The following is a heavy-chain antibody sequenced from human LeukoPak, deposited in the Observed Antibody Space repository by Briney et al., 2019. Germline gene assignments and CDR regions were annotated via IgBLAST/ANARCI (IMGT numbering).Heavy chain of an antibody. CDR3: ARQAGSSGWYHDAFDI. Sequence: GESLKISCKGSGYSFTSYWIGWVRLMPGKGLEWMGIIYPGDSDTRYSPSFQGQVTISADKSISTAYLQWSSLKASDTAMYYCARQAGSSGWYHDAFDIWGQGTMVTVSS. D-gene: IGHD6-19*01. J-gene: IGHJ3*02. V-gene: IGHV5-51*01. CDR2: IYPGDSDT. CDR1: GYSFTSYW.